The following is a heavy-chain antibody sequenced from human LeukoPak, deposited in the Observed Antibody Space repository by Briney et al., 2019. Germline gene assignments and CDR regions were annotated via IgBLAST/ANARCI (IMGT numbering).Heavy chain of an antibody. V-gene: IGHV3-23*01. D-gene: IGHD3-22*01. J-gene: IGHJ4*02. CDR3: AKDGVPLYYDSSGYLDY. CDR1: GFTFSSYA. CDR2: ISGSGGST. Sequence: GGSLRLSCAASGFTFSSYAMSWVRQAPGKGLEWVSAISGSGGSTYYADSAKGRFTISRDNSKNTLYLQMNSLRAEDTAVYYCAKDGVPLYYDSSGYLDYWGQGTLVTVSS.